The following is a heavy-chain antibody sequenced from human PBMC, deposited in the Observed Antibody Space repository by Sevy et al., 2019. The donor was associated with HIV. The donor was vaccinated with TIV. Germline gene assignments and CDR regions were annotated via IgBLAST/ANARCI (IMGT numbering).Heavy chain of an antibody. CDR1: GFTVSSNY. CDR2: IYSGGST. CDR3: ARDRVEWGAFDI. Sequence: GGSLRLSCAASGFTVSSNYMSWVRQSPGKGLEWVSVIYSGGSTYYADSVKGRFTISRDNSKNTLYLQMNSLRAEDTAVYYCARDRVEWGAFDIWGQGTMVTVSS. V-gene: IGHV3-53*01. D-gene: IGHD1-26*01. J-gene: IGHJ3*02.